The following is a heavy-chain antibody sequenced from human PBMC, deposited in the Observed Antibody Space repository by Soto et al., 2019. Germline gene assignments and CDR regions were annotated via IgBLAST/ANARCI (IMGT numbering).Heavy chain of an antibody. CDR1: GYSFDTLG. CDR2: ISIEKGDT. D-gene: IGHD2-15*01. CDR3: ARCYCSVGSCFTCWHFDL. V-gene: IGHV1-18*01. J-gene: IGHJ2*01. Sequence: QVQVVQSGAEVKKPGASVKVACKASGYSFDTLGMSWVRQAPGQGLEWMGWISIEKGDTNTAQKFQDRVTMTTDTSTSTAYMELRSLTSDDTAVYYCARCYCSVGSCFTCWHFDLWGRGTLVTVSS.